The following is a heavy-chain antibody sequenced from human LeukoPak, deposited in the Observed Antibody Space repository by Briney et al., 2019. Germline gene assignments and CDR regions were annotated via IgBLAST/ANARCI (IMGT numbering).Heavy chain of an antibody. CDR3: ARDQSLWTGYYIWNYFDP. CDR1: GDSIRSYH. CDR2: ISYSGST. V-gene: IGHV4-59*01. J-gene: IGHJ5*02. Sequence: PSETLSLTCSVSGDSIRSYHWSLIRQPPGKGLEWIGYISYSGSTKYNPSLKSRVSISVDTSKNQFSLNLTSVTAADTAVYYCARDQSLWTGYYIWNYFDPWGQGTLVTVSS. D-gene: IGHD3/OR15-3a*01.